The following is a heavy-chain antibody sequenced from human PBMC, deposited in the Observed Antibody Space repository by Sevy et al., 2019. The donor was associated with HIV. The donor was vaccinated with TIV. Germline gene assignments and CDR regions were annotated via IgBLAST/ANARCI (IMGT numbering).Heavy chain of an antibody. CDR2: MNPNSGNT. J-gene: IGHJ6*02. Sequence: ASVKVSCKASGYTFTSYDINWVRQATGQGLEWMGWMNPNSGNTGYAQKFQGRVTMTRNTSISTAYMELSSLRSEDTAVYYCARSCTSGYTGYYGMDVWGQGTTVTVSS. CDR1: GYTFTSYD. D-gene: IGHD2-2*02. CDR3: ARSCTSGYTGYYGMDV. V-gene: IGHV1-8*01.